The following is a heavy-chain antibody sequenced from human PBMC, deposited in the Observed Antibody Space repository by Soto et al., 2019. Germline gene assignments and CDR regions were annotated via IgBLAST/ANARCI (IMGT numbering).Heavy chain of an antibody. V-gene: IGHV1-8*01. Sequence: GASVKVSCKAAAYTFTSYDINWVRQATGQDFEWMGWMNPNNGNTAYAQKFQGRVTMTRDTSKSTAFMELSSLTSEDTAVYYCARGHRNWGVDYWGQGTLVTVSS. J-gene: IGHJ4*02. CDR2: MNPNNGNT. CDR3: ARGHRNWGVDY. CDR1: AYTFTSYD. D-gene: IGHD7-27*01.